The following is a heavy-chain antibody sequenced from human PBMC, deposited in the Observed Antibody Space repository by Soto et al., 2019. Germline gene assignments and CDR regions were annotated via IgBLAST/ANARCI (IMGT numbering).Heavy chain of an antibody. CDR3: ARGRIGCSGGSCYSTAEYFQH. Sequence: EVQLVQSGAEVKKPGESLKISCKGSGYSFTSYWIDWVRQMPGKGLEWMGIIYPGDSDTRYSPSFQGQVTISADKSIXXAXLXXSSLKASDTAMDYWARGRIGCSGGSCYSTAEYFQHWGQGTLVTVSS. CDR1: GYSFTSYW. CDR2: IYPGDSDT. D-gene: IGHD2-15*01. V-gene: IGHV5-51*01. J-gene: IGHJ1*01.